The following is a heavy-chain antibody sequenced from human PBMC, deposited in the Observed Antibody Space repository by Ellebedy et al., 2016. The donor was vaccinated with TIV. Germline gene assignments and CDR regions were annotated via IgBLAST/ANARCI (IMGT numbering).Heavy chain of an antibody. J-gene: IGHJ6*02. CDR3: ARALAGSNKVTYHFGMDV. Sequence: SETLSLTXTVSGGYLRTYYWSWIRQSPGKGLEWIGYIYYSGSTDYNPSLKSRVTISVDTSKNQFFLNLTSVTAADTALYYCARALAGSNKVTYHFGMDVWGQGTTVTVS. D-gene: IGHD2-21*02. CDR2: IYYSGST. V-gene: IGHV4-59*01. CDR1: GGYLRTYY.